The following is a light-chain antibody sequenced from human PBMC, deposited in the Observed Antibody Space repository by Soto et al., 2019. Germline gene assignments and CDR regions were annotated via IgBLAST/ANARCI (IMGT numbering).Light chain of an antibody. CDR3: SSYTTSGTVL. J-gene: IGLJ2*01. CDR2: EVS. V-gene: IGLV2-14*01. Sequence: QSALTQPASVSGSPGQSITISCTGTSSDVGGYNYVSWYQQHPGKVPKVMIFEVSNRPSGISHRFSGSKSGNTASLTISGLQAEDEADYYCSSYTTSGTVLFGGGTKVTVL. CDR1: SSDVGGYNY.